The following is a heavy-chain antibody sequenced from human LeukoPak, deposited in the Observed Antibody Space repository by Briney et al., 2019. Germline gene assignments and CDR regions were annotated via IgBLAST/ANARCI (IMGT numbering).Heavy chain of an antibody. J-gene: IGHJ4*02. V-gene: IGHV3-74*01. CDR1: GFTFSSYW. Sequence: GGSLRLSCAASGFTFSSYWMHWVRQPPGKGLVWVSRIKSDGSSTTYADPVKGRFTISRDNAKNTLYLEMNSLRAEDTAVYYCARGPYGSRVDYWGQGTLVTVSS. CDR3: ARGPYGSRVDY. CDR2: IKSDGSST. D-gene: IGHD6-13*01.